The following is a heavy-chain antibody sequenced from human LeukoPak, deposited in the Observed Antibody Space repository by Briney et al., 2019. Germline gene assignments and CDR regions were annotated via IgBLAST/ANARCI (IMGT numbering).Heavy chain of an antibody. J-gene: IGHJ4*02. Sequence: SSVRVSCKASGYTFTRYVISWVREAPGHGLEWMGWISASNGNTKYEEKMQGRGTTTTDTSTSTAYMKLRSLRRDDTAVYYYARRRCGGYEGDYWGQGTLVTVSS. CDR3: ARRRCGGYEGDY. V-gene: IGHV1-18*01. CDR2: ISASNGNT. CDR1: GYTFTRYV. D-gene: IGHD5-12*01.